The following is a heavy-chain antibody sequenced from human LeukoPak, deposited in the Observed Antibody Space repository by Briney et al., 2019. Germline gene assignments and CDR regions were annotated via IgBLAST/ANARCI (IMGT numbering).Heavy chain of an antibody. CDR1: GFTFSSYA. Sequence: PGGSLRLSCAASGFTFSSYAMHWVRQAPGKGLEWVAVISYDGSNKYYADSVKGRFTISRDNSKNTLYLQMNSLRAEDTAVYYCAKDRWGGRIRYFDYWGQGTLVTVSS. D-gene: IGHD3-16*01. J-gene: IGHJ4*02. CDR2: ISYDGSNK. V-gene: IGHV3-30*04. CDR3: AKDRWGGRIRYFDY.